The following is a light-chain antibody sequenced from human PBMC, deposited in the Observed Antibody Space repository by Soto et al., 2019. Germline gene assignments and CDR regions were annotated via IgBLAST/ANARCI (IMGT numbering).Light chain of an antibody. J-gene: IGLJ3*02. CDR3: TSYTTSVSVWV. Sequence: QSALTQPASVSGSPGQSITISCTGTSSDIGSYDFVSWYQQLPGKAPKVIIYEVDKRPSGISHRFSGSKSVNTASLTISGLQAEDAGDYYCTSYTTSVSVWVFGGGTKLTVL. CDR1: SSDIGSYDF. V-gene: IGLV2-14*01. CDR2: EVD.